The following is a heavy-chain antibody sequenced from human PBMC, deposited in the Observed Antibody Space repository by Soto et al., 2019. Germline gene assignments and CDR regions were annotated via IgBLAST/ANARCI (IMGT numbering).Heavy chain of an antibody. CDR1: GGSISSSNW. J-gene: IGHJ6*02. CDR3: ARDPNEIGNYGMDV. CDR2: IYHSGST. V-gene: IGHV4-4*02. Sequence: SETLSLTCAVSGGSISSSNWWSWVRQPPGKGLEWIGEIYHSGSTNYNPSLKSRVTISVDKSKNQFSLKLSSVTAADTAVYYCARDPNEIGNYGMDVWGQGTTVTVSS. D-gene: IGHD1-1*01.